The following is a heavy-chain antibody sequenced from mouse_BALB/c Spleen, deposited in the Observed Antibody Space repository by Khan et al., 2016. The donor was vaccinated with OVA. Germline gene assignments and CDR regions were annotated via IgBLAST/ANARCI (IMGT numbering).Heavy chain of an antibody. J-gene: IGHJ4*01. V-gene: IGHV2-6-1*01. D-gene: IGHD2-10*01. CDR3: ARQPYYHYNIMDY. CDR1: GFSLTNYG. Sequence: QVQLKESGPGLVAPSQSLSITCTISGFSLTNYGVHWIRQPPGKGLEWLVVIWGDGSTTYNSALKSRLTITKDNSKSQVFLQMNSLQTDDTAIYFCARQPYYHYNIMDYWGQGTSVTVSS. CDR2: IWGDGST.